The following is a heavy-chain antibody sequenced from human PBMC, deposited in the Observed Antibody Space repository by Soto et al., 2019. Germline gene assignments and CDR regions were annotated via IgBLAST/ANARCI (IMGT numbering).Heavy chain of an antibody. CDR1: GGTFSSYA. CDR2: IIPIFGTA. CDR3: ARGRIAARRGYYYGMDV. J-gene: IGHJ6*02. Sequence: QVQLVQSGAEVKKPGSSVKVSCQASGGTFSSYAISWVRQAPGQGLEWMGGIIPIFGTANYAQKFQGRVTITADESTSTAYMELSSLRSEDTAVYYCARGRIAARRGYYYGMDVWGQGTTVTVSS. D-gene: IGHD6-6*01. V-gene: IGHV1-69*01.